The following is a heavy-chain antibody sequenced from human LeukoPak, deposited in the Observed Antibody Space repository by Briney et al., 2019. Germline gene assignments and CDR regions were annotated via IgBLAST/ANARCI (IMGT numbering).Heavy chain of an antibody. CDR3: AREGYGVPFDF. J-gene: IGHJ4*02. CDR2: ISSGGSMT. V-gene: IGHV3-11*01. D-gene: IGHD2-8*01. Sequence: GGSLRFSCAAPGFSFSDYYMSWIGQAPGKGLEGVSYISSGGSMTDYADSVKGRFTISRDNAKNSLYLQMNSLRAEDTAVYYCAREGYGVPFDFWGQGTPVTVSS. CDR1: GFSFSDYY.